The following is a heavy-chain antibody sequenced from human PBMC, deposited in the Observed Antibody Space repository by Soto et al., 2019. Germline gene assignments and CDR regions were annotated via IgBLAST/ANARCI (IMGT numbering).Heavy chain of an antibody. V-gene: IGHV5-51*01. CDR3: ARMPYYYDSSGYSYKRFDP. CDR1: GYSFTSYW. Sequence: GESLKISCKGSGYSFTSYWIGWVRQMPGKGLEWMGIIYPGDSDTRYSPSFQGQVTISADKSISTAYLQWSSLKASDTAMYYCARMPYYYDSSGYSYKRFDPWGQGTLVTVSS. J-gene: IGHJ5*02. CDR2: IYPGDSDT. D-gene: IGHD3-22*01.